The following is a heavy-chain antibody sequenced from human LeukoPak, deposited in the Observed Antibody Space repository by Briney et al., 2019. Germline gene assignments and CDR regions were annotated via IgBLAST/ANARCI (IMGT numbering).Heavy chain of an antibody. J-gene: IGHJ4*02. CDR2: ISSSSSYI. V-gene: IGHV3-21*01. D-gene: IGHD3-22*01. CDR3: ARGYYYDSSGYTY. CDR1: GPTFSIHS. Sequence: TGGSLRLSCAASGPTFSIHSMKSGRQPRGKGLEWVSSISSSSSYIFYAVSVKGRFSISRDNAKNSLYLQMNSLRAEDTAVYYCARGYYYDSSGYTYWGQGTLVTVSS.